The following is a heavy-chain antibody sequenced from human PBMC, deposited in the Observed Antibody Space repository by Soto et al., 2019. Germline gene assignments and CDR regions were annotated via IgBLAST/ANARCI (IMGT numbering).Heavy chain of an antibody. Sequence: QVQLVESGGGVVQPGRSLRLSCAASGFAFSSYAMHWVRRAPGKGLEWVAVISYDASNKYYADSVKGRFTISRDNSKKTMYLQMSSLRAEVTAVYYCARPFSSGWYGDFDYWGQGTLVTVSS. CDR3: ARPFSSGWYGDFDY. D-gene: IGHD6-19*01. CDR1: GFAFSSYA. V-gene: IGHV3-30-3*01. J-gene: IGHJ4*02. CDR2: ISYDASNK.